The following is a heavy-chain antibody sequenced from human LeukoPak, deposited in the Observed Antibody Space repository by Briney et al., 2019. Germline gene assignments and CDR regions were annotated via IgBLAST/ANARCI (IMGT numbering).Heavy chain of an antibody. D-gene: IGHD1-26*01. CDR2: IYSGGST. V-gene: IGHV3-66*02. J-gene: IGHJ4*02. CDR3: ARDVVVGGTNY. CDR1: GFTFSYNY. Sequence: GGSLRLSCAASGFTFSYNYMSWVRQAPGKGLEWVSLIYSGGSTYYTDSVKGRFTISRDNSKNTLYLQMNRLRAEDTAVYYYARDVVVGGTNYWGQGTLVSVSS.